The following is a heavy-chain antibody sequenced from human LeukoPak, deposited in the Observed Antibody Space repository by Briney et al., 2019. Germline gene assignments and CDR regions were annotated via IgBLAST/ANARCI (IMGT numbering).Heavy chain of an antibody. CDR2: IYYSGST. CDR1: GGSISSSNW. J-gene: IGHJ4*02. D-gene: IGHD1-26*01. CDR3: ARGRPYSGGYHLDY. Sequence: SGTLSLTCAVSGGSISSSNWWCWVRPPPGGGLGLIGNIYYSGSTYYNPSLKSRVTMSVDTSKNQFFLKLNSVTAADTAVYYCARGRPYSGGYHLDYWGQGTLVTVSP. V-gene: IGHV4-4*02.